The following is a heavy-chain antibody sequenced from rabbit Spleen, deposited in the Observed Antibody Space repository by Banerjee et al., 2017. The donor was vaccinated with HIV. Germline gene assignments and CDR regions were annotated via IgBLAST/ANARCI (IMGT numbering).Heavy chain of an antibody. V-gene: IGHV1S7*01. CDR1: GFTLSYYY. J-gene: IGHJ4*01. Sequence: QLKESGGGLVQPGGSLKLSCKASGFTLSYYYMNWVRQAPGKGLEWIGTIISSKNSPYYASWVNGRFSISSDNAQNTLYLQLNSLTAADTATYFCVRDQAGYAGYGPYYFNLWGPGTLVTVS. CDR2: IISSKNSP. CDR3: VRDQAGYAGYGPYYFNL. D-gene: IGHD7-1*01.